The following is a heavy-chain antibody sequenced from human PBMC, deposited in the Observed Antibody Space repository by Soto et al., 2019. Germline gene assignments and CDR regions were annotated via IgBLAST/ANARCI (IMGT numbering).Heavy chain of an antibody. Sequence: GGSLRLSCATSGFTFHDYSMSLVRQAPGKGLEWVSAIAFTGSATYYADSVKGRFTISRANSKNIVYLQMNSLRVDDTALYYCVKDVETVRLVAFASWGKGTKVTVPS. CDR2: IAFTGSAT. CDR1: GFTFHDYS. V-gene: IGHV3-23*01. J-gene: IGHJ4*02. D-gene: IGHD5-18*01. CDR3: VKDVETVRLVAFAS.